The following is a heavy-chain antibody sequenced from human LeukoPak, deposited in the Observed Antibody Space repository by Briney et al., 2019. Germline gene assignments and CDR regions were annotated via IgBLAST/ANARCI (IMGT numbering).Heavy chain of an antibody. Sequence: PGGSLRLSCAASGFTFSSYGMHWVRQAPGKGLEWVAVIWYDGSNKYYADSVKGRFTISRDNAKNSLYLQMNSLRAEDTAVYYCARGMRIADVWGQGTTVTVSS. CDR2: IWYDGSNK. J-gene: IGHJ6*02. CDR1: GFTFSSYG. V-gene: IGHV3-33*01. CDR3: ARGMRIADV. D-gene: IGHD6-13*01.